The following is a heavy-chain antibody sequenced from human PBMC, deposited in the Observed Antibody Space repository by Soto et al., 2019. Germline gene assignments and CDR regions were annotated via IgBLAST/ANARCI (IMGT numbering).Heavy chain of an antibody. V-gene: IGHV3-23*01. D-gene: IGHD2-21*02. Sequence: GESLKISCAASGFTFSSYAMSWVRQAPGKGLEWVSAISGSGGSTYYADSVKGRFTISRDNSKNTLYLQMNSLRAEDTAVYYCAKQASIVVVTAKYGMDVWGQGTTVTVSS. CDR2: ISGSGGST. J-gene: IGHJ6*02. CDR3: AKQASIVVVTAKYGMDV. CDR1: GFTFSSYA.